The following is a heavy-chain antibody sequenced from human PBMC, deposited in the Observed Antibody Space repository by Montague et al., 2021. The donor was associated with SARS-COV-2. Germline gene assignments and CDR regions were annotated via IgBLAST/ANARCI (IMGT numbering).Heavy chain of an antibody. J-gene: IGHJ6*02. D-gene: IGHD3-9*01. CDR1: GFSLTTSGMC. CDR2: IDWDDDK. V-gene: IGHV2-70*01. Sequence: PALVKPTQTLTLTCTFSGFSLTTSGMCVSWIRQPPGKALEWLALIDWDDDKYYSTSLKTRLTISKDTSKNQVVLTMTNMDPVDTATYYCARIGYDILTGSTYYGMDVWGQGTTVTVSS. CDR3: ARIGYDILTGSTYYGMDV.